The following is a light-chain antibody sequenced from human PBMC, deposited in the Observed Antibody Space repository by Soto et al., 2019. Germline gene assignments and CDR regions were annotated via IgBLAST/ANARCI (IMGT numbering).Light chain of an antibody. CDR2: STG. CDR3: LLYIGGGWV. J-gene: IGLJ3*02. Sequence: QAVVTQEPSVTVSPGGTVTLTCASSIAAVTSGYYSNWFQQKPGQAPRALIYSTGNKYSWTPTRFSGSLLGGKAALTLSGVQPEDEAEYYCLLYIGGGWVFGGGTKLTVL. V-gene: IGLV7-43*01. CDR1: IAAVTSGYY.